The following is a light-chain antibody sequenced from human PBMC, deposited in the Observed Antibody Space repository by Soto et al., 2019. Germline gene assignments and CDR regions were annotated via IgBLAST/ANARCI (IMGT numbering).Light chain of an antibody. Sequence: DIHMTQSPSTLSASVGDRVTITCRASQSISIWLAWYQQKPGRAPNLLIYGTSSLESGVPSRFSGSGSGTEFTLTISSLQPDDFATYYCQPNNDYSWTFGQGTKVEIK. CDR2: GTS. CDR1: QSISIW. J-gene: IGKJ1*01. V-gene: IGKV1-5*03. CDR3: QPNNDYSWT.